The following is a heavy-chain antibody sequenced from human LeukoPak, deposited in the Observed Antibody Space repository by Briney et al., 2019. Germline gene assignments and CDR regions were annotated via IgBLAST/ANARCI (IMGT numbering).Heavy chain of an antibody. J-gene: IGHJ3*02. CDR2: LIPIFGTA. CDR1: GGTFTSYA. D-gene: IGHD6-6*01. V-gene: IGHV1-69*06. Sequence: GASVKVSCKASGGTFTSYAISWVRQAPGQGLEWMGGLIPIFGTANYAQKFQGRVTITADKSTSTAYMEMSSLRSEDTAVYYCARGKYSSPEDAFDIWGEGTMVTVSS. CDR3: ARGKYSSPEDAFDI.